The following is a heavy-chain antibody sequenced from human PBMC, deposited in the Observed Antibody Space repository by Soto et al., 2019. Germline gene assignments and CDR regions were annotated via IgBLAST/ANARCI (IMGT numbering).Heavy chain of an antibody. V-gene: IGHV1-3*01. Sequence: GASVKVSCKASGYTFTSYAMHWVRQAPGQRLEWMGWINAGNGNTKYSQKFQGRVTITRDTSASTAYMELSSLRSEDTAVYYCARDFCSSTSCYVSLWAQGTMVPVSS. D-gene: IGHD2-2*01. CDR1: GYTFTSYA. CDR3: ARDFCSSTSCYVSL. CDR2: INAGNGNT. J-gene: IGHJ3*01.